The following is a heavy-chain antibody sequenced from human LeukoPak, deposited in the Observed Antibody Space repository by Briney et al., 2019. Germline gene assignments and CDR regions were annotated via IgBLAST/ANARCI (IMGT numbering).Heavy chain of an antibody. CDR1: GFTFSSYA. D-gene: IGHD5-18*01. J-gene: IGHJ5*01. Sequence: GGSLRLSCAASGFTFSSYAMSWVRQAPRKGLECVSAISGSGGSTYYADSVKGRFTISRDNSRNTLYLQMNSLRAEDTAVYYCAKAGIQLWFDYWGQGTLVTVSS. CDR2: ISGSGGST. CDR3: AKAGIQLWFDY. V-gene: IGHV3-23*01.